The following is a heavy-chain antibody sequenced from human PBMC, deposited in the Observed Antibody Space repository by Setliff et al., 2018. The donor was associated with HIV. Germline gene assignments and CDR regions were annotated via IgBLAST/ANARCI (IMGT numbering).Heavy chain of an antibody. Sequence: GGSLRLSCAASGFTFSSYWMSWVRQAPGKGLEWVANINQDGSEKYYVDSVKGRFTISRDNVKNSLYLQINSLRAEDTAMYYCAKDRSRGYCSGGSCYSYYYYYGMDVWGQGTTVTVSS. CDR3: AKDRSRGYCSGGSCYSYYYYYGMDV. CDR2: INQDGSEK. V-gene: IGHV3-7*01. D-gene: IGHD2-15*01. CDR1: GFTFSSYW. J-gene: IGHJ6*02.